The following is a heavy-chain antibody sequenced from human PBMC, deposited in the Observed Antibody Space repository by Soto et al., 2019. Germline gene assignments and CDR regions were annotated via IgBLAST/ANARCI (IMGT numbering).Heavy chain of an antibody. CDR2: ISAYNGNT. CDR3: AREGLYCSGGSCYSVGAFDI. CDR1: GYTFTSYG. D-gene: IGHD2-15*01. V-gene: IGHV1-18*01. J-gene: IGHJ3*02. Sequence: QVQLVQSGAEVKKPGASVKVSCKASGYTFTSYGISWVRQAPGQGLEWMGWISAYNGNTNYAQKLQGRVTMTTDTSTSTAYIELRSLRSDDTAVYYCAREGLYCSGGSCYSVGAFDIWGQGTMVTVSS.